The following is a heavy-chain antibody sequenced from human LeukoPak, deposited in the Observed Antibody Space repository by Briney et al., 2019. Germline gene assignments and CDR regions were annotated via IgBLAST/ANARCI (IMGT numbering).Heavy chain of an antibody. V-gene: IGHV1-18*01. CDR3: ARAEFTYSSSSH. D-gene: IGHD6-13*01. CDR1: GYTFTSYG. J-gene: IGHJ4*02. CDR2: ISAYNGNT. Sequence: ASVKVSCKASGYTFTSYGISWVRQAPGQGLEWMGWISAYNGNTNYAQKFQGRVTMTRDTSISTAYMELRSLRSDDTAVYYCARAEFTYSSSSHWGQGTLVTVSS.